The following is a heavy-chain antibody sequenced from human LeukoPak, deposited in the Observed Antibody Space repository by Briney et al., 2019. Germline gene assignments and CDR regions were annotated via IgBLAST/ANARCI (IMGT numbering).Heavy chain of an antibody. Sequence: ASVKVSCKASGYTFTSYGISWVRQAPGQGLEWMGWISAYNGNTNYAQKLQGRVTMTTDTSTSTAYMELRSLGSDDTAVYYCAGIMAAGGLENYGMDVWGQGTTVTVSS. D-gene: IGHD6-13*01. CDR3: AGIMAAGGLENYGMDV. J-gene: IGHJ6*02. CDR2: ISAYNGNT. CDR1: GYTFTSYG. V-gene: IGHV1-18*01.